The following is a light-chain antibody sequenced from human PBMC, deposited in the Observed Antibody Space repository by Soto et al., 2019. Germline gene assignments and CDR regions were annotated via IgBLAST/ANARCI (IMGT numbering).Light chain of an antibody. CDR1: QSISSN. CDR2: GAS. J-gene: IGKJ1*01. CDR3: QQYDKWPAT. Sequence: EIVMTQSPATLSVSPGERATLSCRASQSISSNLAWYQQKPAQAPRLLIYGASTRATGIPARFSGSGSGTDLTLTISSLQSEDFAVYYCQQYDKWPATFGPGTKVDI. V-gene: IGKV3-15*01.